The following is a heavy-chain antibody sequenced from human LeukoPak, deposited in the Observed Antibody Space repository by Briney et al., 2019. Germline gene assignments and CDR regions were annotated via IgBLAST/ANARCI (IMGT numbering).Heavy chain of an antibody. J-gene: IGHJ6*03. Sequence: GASAKVSCKASGYTFTRYDINWVRQATGQGLEWMGWMNPNSGNTGYAQKFQDRVTITRDTSMSTAYMELSSLRSEDTAVYYCARAERRSYDFWGDQHYYYMDVWGEGTTVTVSS. CDR3: ARAERRSYDFWGDQHYYYMDV. CDR1: GYTFTRYD. CDR2: MNPNSGNT. D-gene: IGHD3-3*01. V-gene: IGHV1-8*03.